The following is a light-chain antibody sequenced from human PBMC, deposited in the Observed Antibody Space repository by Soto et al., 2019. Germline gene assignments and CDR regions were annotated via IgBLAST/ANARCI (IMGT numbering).Light chain of an antibody. J-gene: IGKJ1*01. CDR2: GVS. CDR1: QSVRSN. V-gene: IGKV3-15*01. Sequence: EIVMTQSPATLSVSPGERATLPCRASQSVRSNLAWYQQKPGQAPRLLIYGVSTRATGIPARFSGSASGTEFTLTISSLQSEDFAVYCCQQYNNWPPTFGQGTKVDIK. CDR3: QQYNNWPPT.